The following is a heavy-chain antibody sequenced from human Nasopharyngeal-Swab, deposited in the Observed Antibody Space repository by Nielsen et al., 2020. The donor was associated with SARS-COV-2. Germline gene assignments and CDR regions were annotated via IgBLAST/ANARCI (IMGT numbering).Heavy chain of an antibody. Sequence: SCKASGYTFTSYYMSWVRQAPGKGLEWVSVIYSGGSTYYADSVKGRFTISRDNSKNTLYLQMNSLRAEDTAVYYCARDRGGVYYYYGMDVWGQGTTVTVSS. CDR1: GYTFTSYY. CDR3: ARDRGGVYYYYGMDV. CDR2: IYSGGST. J-gene: IGHJ6*02. V-gene: IGHV3-53*01. D-gene: IGHD3-10*01.